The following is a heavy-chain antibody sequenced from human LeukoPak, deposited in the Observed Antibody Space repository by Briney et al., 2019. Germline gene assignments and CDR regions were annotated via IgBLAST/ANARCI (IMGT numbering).Heavy chain of an antibody. CDR3: ARVTRGYSYGAVDY. CDR1: GFTFDDYA. CDR2: ISYDGSNK. Sequence: QTGGSLRLSCAASGFTFDDYAMHWVRQAPGKGLEWVAVISYDGSNKYYADSVKGRFTISRDNSKNTLYLQMNSLRAEDTAVYYCARVTRGYSYGAVDYWGQGTLVTVSS. J-gene: IGHJ4*02. V-gene: IGHV3-30-3*01. D-gene: IGHD5-18*01.